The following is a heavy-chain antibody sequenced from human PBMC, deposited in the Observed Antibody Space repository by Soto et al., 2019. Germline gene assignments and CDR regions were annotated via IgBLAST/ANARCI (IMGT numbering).Heavy chain of an antibody. CDR1: GFTFSSYS. D-gene: IGHD6-6*01. V-gene: IGHV3-21*01. CDR2: ISSSSSYI. Sequence: GSLRLSCAASGFTFSSYSMNWVRQAPGKGLEWVSSISSSSSYIYYADSVKGRFTISRDNAKNSLYLQMNSLRAEDTAVYYCAILPYSSSPRIDYYYYGMDVWGQGTTVTVSS. J-gene: IGHJ6*02. CDR3: AILPYSSSPRIDYYYYGMDV.